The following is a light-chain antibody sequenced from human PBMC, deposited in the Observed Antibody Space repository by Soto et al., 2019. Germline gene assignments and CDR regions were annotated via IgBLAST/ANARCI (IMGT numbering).Light chain of an antibody. J-gene: IGKJ4*01. CDR3: QKYNSDPLT. V-gene: IGKV1-27*01. Sequence: DIQITQSPSSLSASVGDRVTITCRASQGISTYVAWHQQKPGKVPKLLIYAASTLQSGVSSRFSGSGSGTDVTLTISSLQPEDVATYYCQKYNSDPLTFGGGTKVEIK. CDR2: AAS. CDR1: QGISTY.